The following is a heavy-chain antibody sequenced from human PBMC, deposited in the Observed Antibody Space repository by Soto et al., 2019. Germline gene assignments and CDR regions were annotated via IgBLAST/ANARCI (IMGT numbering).Heavy chain of an antibody. CDR2: IYHSGTT. CDR3: AXVRGNXLLGWFDP. CDR1: GGSISSGGYY. D-gene: IGHD2-2*01. Sequence: QVQLQESGPGLVKPSQTLSLTCTVSGGSISSGGYYWSWIRQHPGKGLEWIGYIYHSGTTYYNPSLKSRXXXXVXXXKXXXSXXXXXXXAAXXXXYXCAXVRGNXLLGWFDPWGQGTLVTVSS. V-gene: IGHV4-31*03. J-gene: IGHJ5*02.